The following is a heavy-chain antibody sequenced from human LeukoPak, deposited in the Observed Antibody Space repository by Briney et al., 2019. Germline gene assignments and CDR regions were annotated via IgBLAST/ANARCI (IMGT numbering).Heavy chain of an antibody. CDR3: ARGGIQLWGGDY. J-gene: IGHJ4*02. CDR2: IIPIFGTA. Sequence: ASVKVSCKASGGTFSSYAISWVRQAPGQGLEWMGRIIPIFGTANYAQKFQGRVTITTDESTSTAYMELSSLRSEDTAVYYCARGGIQLWGGDYWGQGTLVTVSS. V-gene: IGHV1-69*05. D-gene: IGHD5-18*01. CDR1: GGTFSSYA.